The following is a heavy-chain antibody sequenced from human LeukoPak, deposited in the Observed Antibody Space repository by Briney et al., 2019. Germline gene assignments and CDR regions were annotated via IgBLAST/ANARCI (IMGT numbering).Heavy chain of an antibody. Sequence: ASVKVSCKASGYTFTRYYMHWVRQAPGQGLEWMGWINPNSGGTNYAQKFQGRVTMTRDASISTAYMELSRLRSDDTAVYYCARELGVPPDCSSTSCYLDYWGQGTLVTVSS. CDR1: GYTFTRYY. V-gene: IGHV1-2*02. J-gene: IGHJ4*02. CDR2: INPNSGGT. CDR3: ARELGVPPDCSSTSCYLDY. D-gene: IGHD2-2*01.